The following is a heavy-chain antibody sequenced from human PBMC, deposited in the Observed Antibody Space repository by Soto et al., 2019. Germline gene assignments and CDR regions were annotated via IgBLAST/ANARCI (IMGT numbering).Heavy chain of an antibody. CDR3: ARVAIEDSSSWSPMDV. Sequence: QVQLVQSGAEVKKPGSSVKVSCKASGGTFSSYAISWVRQAPGQGLEWMGGIIPIIGTANYAQKVQGRVTITADESTSPAYRGPSSLRSEDTAVYYCARVAIEDSSSWSPMDVWGQGTTVTVSS. CDR1: GGTFSSYA. V-gene: IGHV1-69*01. J-gene: IGHJ6*02. D-gene: IGHD6-13*01. CDR2: IIPIIGTA.